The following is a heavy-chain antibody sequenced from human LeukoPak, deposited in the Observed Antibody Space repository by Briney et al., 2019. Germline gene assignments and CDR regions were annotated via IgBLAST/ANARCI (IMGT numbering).Heavy chain of an antibody. CDR3: ARAFDY. CDR2: ISSSGSI. J-gene: IGHJ4*02. Sequence: LPGGSLRLSCAASGFTFSSYAMSWVRQAPGKGLEWVSYISSSGSIYNADSVKGRFTISRDNAKNSLYLQMNSLRAEDTAVYYCARAFDYWGQGTLVTVSS. V-gene: IGHV3-48*01. CDR1: GFTFSSYA.